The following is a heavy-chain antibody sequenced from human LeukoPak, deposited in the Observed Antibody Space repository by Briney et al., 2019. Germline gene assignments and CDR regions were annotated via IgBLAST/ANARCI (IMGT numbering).Heavy chain of an antibody. CDR1: GFTFSSYA. Sequence: GGSLRLSCAASGFTFSSYAMSWVRQAPGKGLEWVSAISGSGGSTYYADSVKGRFTISRDNSKNTLYLQMNSLRAEDTAVYYCAKANSSSWYGGCLVYWGQGTLDTVSS. V-gene: IGHV3-23*01. CDR3: AKANSSSWYGGCLVY. D-gene: IGHD6-13*01. CDR2: ISGSGGST. J-gene: IGHJ4*02.